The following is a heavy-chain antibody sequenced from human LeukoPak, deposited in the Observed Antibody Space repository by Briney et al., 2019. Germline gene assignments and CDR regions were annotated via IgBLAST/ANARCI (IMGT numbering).Heavy chain of an antibody. CDR1: GFTFSTNA. Sequence: GGPLRLSCLTSGFTFSTNAMSWVRQAPGKGLEWISGISGSGASTYYADSVTGRFTISRDNSRNTLYLQMNSLRGDDTAVYYCAKDVGKWESLHFFDYWGQGTLVTVSS. CDR3: AKDVGKWESLHFFDY. J-gene: IGHJ4*02. CDR2: ISGSGAST. V-gene: IGHV3-23*01. D-gene: IGHD1-26*01.